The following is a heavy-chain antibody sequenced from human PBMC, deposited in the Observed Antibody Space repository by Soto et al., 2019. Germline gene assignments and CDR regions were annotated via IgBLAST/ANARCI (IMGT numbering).Heavy chain of an antibody. CDR3: VRDSYNFDD. V-gene: IGHV4-59*01. CDR2: IYYTGST. J-gene: IGHJ4*02. D-gene: IGHD5-18*01. Sequence: PSETLSLTCTVSVGSIRSYYWSWIRQPPGKGLEWIGYIYYTGSTDYNPSLKIRVTMSVDTSKNQFSLKLRSVTAADTAVYYCVRDSYNFDDWGQGILVTVSS. CDR1: VGSIRSYY.